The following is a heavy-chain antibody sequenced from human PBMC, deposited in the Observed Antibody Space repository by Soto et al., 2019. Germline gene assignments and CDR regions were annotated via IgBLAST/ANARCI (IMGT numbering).Heavy chain of an antibody. D-gene: IGHD3-16*02. CDR2: IYYSGST. Sequence: QVQLQESGPGLVKPSQTLSLTCAVSGGSISSGDNYWSWIRQPPGKGLEWIGYIYYSGSTYYNPSLTSRVTISVDTSKNQLSLKVSSVTAADTAVYSCARFIRKPALDIWGQGTMVTVSS. CDR3: ARFIRKPALDI. V-gene: IGHV4-30-4*01. CDR1: GGSISSGDNY. J-gene: IGHJ3*02.